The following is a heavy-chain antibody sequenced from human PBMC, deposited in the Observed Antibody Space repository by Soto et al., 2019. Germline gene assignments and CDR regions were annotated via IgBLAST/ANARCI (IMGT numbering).Heavy chain of an antibody. D-gene: IGHD5-18*01. CDR3: ARGGWLQRSPPDY. Sequence: QVQLVQSGAEVKKPGASVKVSCKASGYTFTSYYMHWVRQAPGQGLEWMGIINPSGGSKSDAQKVQGRVTMTRDTSTGTVYMTLSSLRSEDTAVYYCARGGWLQRSPPDYWGQGTLVTVSS. CDR2: INPSGGSK. V-gene: IGHV1-46*01. CDR1: GYTFTSYY. J-gene: IGHJ4*02.